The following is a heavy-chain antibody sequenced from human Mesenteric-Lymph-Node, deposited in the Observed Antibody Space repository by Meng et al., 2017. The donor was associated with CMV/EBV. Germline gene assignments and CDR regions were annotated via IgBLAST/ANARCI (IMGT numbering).Heavy chain of an antibody. J-gene: IGHJ4*02. V-gene: IGHV3-11*04. CDR2: ISSSGSTI. CDR3: ARDVTYGTDY. CDR1: GFTFSDYY. D-gene: IGHD3-10*01. Sequence: GESLKISCAASGFTFSDYYMSWIRQAPGKGLEWVSYISSSGSTIYYADSVKGRFTISRDNAKNSLYLQMNSLRAEDTAVYYCARDVTYGTDYWGQGTLVTVSS.